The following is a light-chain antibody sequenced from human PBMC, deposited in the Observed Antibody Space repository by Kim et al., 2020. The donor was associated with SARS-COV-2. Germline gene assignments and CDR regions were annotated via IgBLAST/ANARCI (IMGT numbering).Light chain of an antibody. V-gene: IGKV3-15*01. CDR1: QSVSTS. CDR2: GVS. J-gene: IGKJ2*02. Sequence: VSPGERAPLSCRASQSVSTSLAWYQQKPGQAPSLLIYGVSTRSTGIPGRFSGSGSGTEFTLTISSLHSDDFAVYYCQQYSSWPGTFGQGTKLEI. CDR3: QQYSSWPGT.